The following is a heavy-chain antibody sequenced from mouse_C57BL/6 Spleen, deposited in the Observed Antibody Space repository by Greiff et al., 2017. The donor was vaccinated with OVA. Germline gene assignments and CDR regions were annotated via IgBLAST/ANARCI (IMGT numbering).Heavy chain of an antibody. V-gene: IGHV1-59*01. CDR2: IDPSDSYT. Sequence: QVQLQQPGAELVRPGTSVKLSCKASGYTFTSYWMHWVKQRPGQGLEWIGVIDPSDSYTNYNQKFKGKATLTVDTSSSTAYMQLSSLTSEDSAVYYCASTSDVGWYFEVWGTGTTVTVSS. CDR1: GYTFTSYW. J-gene: IGHJ1*03. CDR3: ASTSDVGWYFEV.